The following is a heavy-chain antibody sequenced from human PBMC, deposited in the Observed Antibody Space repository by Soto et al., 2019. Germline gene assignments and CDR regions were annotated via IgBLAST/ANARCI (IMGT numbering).Heavy chain of an antibody. D-gene: IGHD3-9*01. CDR3: ARPSGILTGYYPFDY. J-gene: IGHJ4*02. CDR1: GGSFSGYY. V-gene: IGHV4-34*01. Sequence: SETLSLTCAVYGGSFSGYYWSWIRQPPGKGLEWIGEINHSGSTNYNPSLKSRVTISVDTSKNQFSLKLSSVTAADTAVYYCARPSGILTGYYPFDYWGQGTLVTVSS. CDR2: INHSGST.